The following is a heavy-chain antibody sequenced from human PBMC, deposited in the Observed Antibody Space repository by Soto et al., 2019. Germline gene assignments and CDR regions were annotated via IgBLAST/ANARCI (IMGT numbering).Heavy chain of an antibody. D-gene: IGHD3-10*01. V-gene: IGHV4-59*08. CDR1: GCSISTYY. CDR3: ARHNYGSGSTYFDY. CDR2: IYYSGST. J-gene: IGHJ4*02. Sequence: PSETLSLTFTVSGCSISTYYWSWIRQPPGKGLEWIWYIYYSGSTNYNPSLKSRVTISVDTSKNQFSLKLNSMTAADTAVYYCARHNYGSGSTYFDYWGQGTLVTVS.